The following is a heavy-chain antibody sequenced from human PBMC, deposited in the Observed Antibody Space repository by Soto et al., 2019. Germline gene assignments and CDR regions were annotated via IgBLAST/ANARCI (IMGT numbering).Heavy chain of an antibody. CDR3: ARDTERKIGGFDY. CDR2: VYYSGTT. CDR1: GGSINSEDYY. D-gene: IGHD4-17*01. J-gene: IGHJ4*02. Sequence: SETLSLTCTVSGGSINSEDYYWRRLRQPPGKGLEWIGYVYYSGTTNYNPFLKSRVTLSLDKSKNQFSLKMNSVTAADTAVYYCARDTERKIGGFDYWGQGTLVTVSS. V-gene: IGHV4-61*08.